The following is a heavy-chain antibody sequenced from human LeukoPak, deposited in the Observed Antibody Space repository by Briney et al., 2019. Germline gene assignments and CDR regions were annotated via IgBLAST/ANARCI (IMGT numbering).Heavy chain of an antibody. J-gene: IGHJ4*02. CDR2: ISGSGDAT. CDR1: KFTFVNYA. D-gene: IGHD3-10*01. CDR3: ARAFYYDSGSYYGYFDY. V-gene: IGHV3-23*01. Sequence: PGGSLRLPCAASKFTFVNYAMSWVRQAPGKGLEWVSTISGSGDATYYADSVKGRFTISRDNSKSTLYLQMNSLRAEDTALYYCARAFYYDSGSYYGYFDYWGRGTLVTVSS.